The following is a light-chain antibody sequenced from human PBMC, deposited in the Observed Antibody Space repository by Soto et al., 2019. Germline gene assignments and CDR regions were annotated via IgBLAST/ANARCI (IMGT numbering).Light chain of an antibody. Sequence: QSALTQPASVSGSPGQSITISCTGTLSDVGRYNYVSWYQQYPGKAPKAMIYDVSNRPSGVSNRFSGSKSGNTASLTISGLQAEDEADYYCNSYAGTSTPYIFGTGTKRTVL. J-gene: IGLJ1*01. CDR1: LSDVGRYNY. CDR3: NSYAGTSTPYI. CDR2: DVS. V-gene: IGLV2-14*03.